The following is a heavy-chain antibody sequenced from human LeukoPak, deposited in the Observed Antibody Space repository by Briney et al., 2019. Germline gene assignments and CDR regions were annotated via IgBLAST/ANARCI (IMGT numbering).Heavy chain of an antibody. J-gene: IGHJ4*02. V-gene: IGHV4-39*01. CDR1: GGSISSCTYS. CDR2: FSCSGST. CDR3: ARQTGSGLFILP. Sequence: SETLSLTCSVSGGSISSCTYSWGWIRQPPGKGLEWIGSFSCSGSTYYNPSLKSRVTISVDTSKSQFSLRLTSVTPADTAVYYCARQTGSGLFILPGGQGTLVTVSS. D-gene: IGHD3/OR15-3a*01.